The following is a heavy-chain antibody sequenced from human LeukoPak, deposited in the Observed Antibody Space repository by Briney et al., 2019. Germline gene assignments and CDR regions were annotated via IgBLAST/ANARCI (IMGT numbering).Heavy chain of an antibody. Sequence: GGSLRLSCAVSGFTFSSYSMNWVRQAPGKGLEWVSSISSSSSYIYYADSVKGRFTISRDNAKNSLYLQMNSLRAEDTAVYYCARDTPAYSSGWSNLDYWGQGTLVTVSS. CDR1: GFTFSSYS. V-gene: IGHV3-21*01. D-gene: IGHD6-19*01. CDR2: ISSSSSYI. CDR3: ARDTPAYSSGWSNLDY. J-gene: IGHJ4*02.